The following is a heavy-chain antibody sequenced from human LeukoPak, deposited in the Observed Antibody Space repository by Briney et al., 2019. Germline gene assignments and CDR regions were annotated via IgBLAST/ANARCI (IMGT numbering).Heavy chain of an antibody. CDR2: ISSSSSYI. Sequence: GGSLRLSCAASGFTFSSYSMNWVRQAPGKGLEWVSSISSSSSYIYYADSVKGRFSISRDNSKNTLYLQMNSLRPEDTAIYFCAKVGGRSWFYFDNWGQGTVVTVSS. V-gene: IGHV3-21*01. CDR1: GFTFSSYS. D-gene: IGHD6-13*01. CDR3: AKVGGRSWFYFDN. J-gene: IGHJ4*02.